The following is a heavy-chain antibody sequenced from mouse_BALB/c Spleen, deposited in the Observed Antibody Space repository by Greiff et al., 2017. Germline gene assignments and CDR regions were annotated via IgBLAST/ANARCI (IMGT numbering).Heavy chain of an antibody. V-gene: IGHV1-82*01. J-gene: IGHJ4*01. CDR2: IYPGDGDT. D-gene: IGHD1-1*01. CDR1: GYAFSSSW. Sequence: VQLQQSGPELVKPGASVKISCKASGYAFSSSWMNWVKQRPGQGLEWIGRIYPGDGDTNYNGKFKGKATLTADKSSSTAYMQLSSLTSVDSAVYFCARSLITTVVAYYYAMDYWGQGTSVTVSS. CDR3: ARSLITTVVAYYYAMDY.